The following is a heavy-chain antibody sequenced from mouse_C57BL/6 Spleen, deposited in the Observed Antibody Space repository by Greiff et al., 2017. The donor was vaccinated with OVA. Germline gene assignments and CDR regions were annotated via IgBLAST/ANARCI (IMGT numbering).Heavy chain of an antibody. D-gene: IGHD3-2*02. J-gene: IGHJ2*01. CDR3: ARAQTAQAFDY. CDR2: INPGSGGT. CDR1: GYAFTNYL. V-gene: IGHV1-54*01. Sequence: QVQLQQSGAELVRPGTSVKVSCKASGYAFTNYLIEWVKQRPGQGLEWIGVINPGSGGTNYNEKFKGKATLTSDKSSSTAYMQRSILTSEDSAVYFCARAQTAQAFDYWGQGTTLTVSS.